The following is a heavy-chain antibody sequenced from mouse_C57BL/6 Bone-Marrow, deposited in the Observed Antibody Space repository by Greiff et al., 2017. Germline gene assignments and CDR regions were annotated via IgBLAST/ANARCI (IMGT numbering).Heavy chain of an antibody. CDR3: ARGGYGASYYAMDY. D-gene: IGHD2-2*01. V-gene: IGHV3-6*01. J-gene: IGHJ4*01. CDR2: ISYDGSN. CDR1: GYSITSGYY. Sequence: EVQLKESGPGLVKPSQSLSLTCSVTGYSITSGYYWNWIRQFPGNKLEWMGYISYDGSNNYNPSLKNRISITRDTSKNQFFLKLNSVTTEDTATYYCARGGYGASYYAMDYWGQGTSVTVSS.